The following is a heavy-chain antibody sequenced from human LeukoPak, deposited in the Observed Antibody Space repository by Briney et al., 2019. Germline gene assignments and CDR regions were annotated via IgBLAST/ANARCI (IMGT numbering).Heavy chain of an antibody. Sequence: ASVKVSCKASGYTFTSYYMHWVRQAPGQGLEWMGMINPSGGSTSYAQKFQGRVTMTRDTSTSTVYMELSSLRSEDTAVYYCARCGCGGWSNYYYYYMDVWGKGTTVTVSS. CDR2: INPSGGST. D-gene: IGHD6-19*01. CDR3: ARCGCGGWSNYYYYYMDV. J-gene: IGHJ6*03. CDR1: GYTFTSYY. V-gene: IGHV1-46*01.